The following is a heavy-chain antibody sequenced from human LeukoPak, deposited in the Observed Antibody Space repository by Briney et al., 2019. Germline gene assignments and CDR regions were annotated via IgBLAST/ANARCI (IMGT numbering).Heavy chain of an antibody. CDR3: TTEYDIVVVTPDY. Sequence: GGSLRLSCAASGFTFSNAWMSWVRQAPGKGLEWGGRIKSKTDGGTTDYAAPVKGRFTISRDDSKNTLYLQMNSLKTEDTAVYYCTTEYDIVVVTPDYWGQGTLVTVSS. J-gene: IGHJ4*02. V-gene: IGHV3-15*01. D-gene: IGHD2-21*02. CDR1: GFTFSNAW. CDR2: IKSKTDGGTT.